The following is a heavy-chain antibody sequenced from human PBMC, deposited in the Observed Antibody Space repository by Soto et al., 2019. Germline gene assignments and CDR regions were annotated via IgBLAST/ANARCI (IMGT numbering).Heavy chain of an antibody. CDR3: AHLSYYYDSSGYSWYFDL. J-gene: IGHJ2*01. CDR2: IYWDDDK. CDR1: GFSLSTSGVG. D-gene: IGHD3-22*01. V-gene: IGHV2-5*02. Sequence: QITLKESGPTLVKPTQTLTLTCTFSGFSLSTSGVGVGWIRQPPGKALEWLALIYWDDDKRYSPSLKSRLTITQDTAKNQVVLTMTNMDPVDTATYYCAHLSYYYDSSGYSWYFDLWGRGTLVTVSS.